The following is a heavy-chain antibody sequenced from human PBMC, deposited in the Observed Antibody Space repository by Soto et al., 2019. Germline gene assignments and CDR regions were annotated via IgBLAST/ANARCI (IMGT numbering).Heavy chain of an antibody. CDR1: GFAFSSYE. D-gene: IGHD3-10*01. CDR2: ISSTASTI. CDR3: ARAAGIMTRGFHGMDV. V-gene: IGHV3-48*03. J-gene: IGHJ6*02. Sequence: EVQLVESGGGLVQPGGSLRLSCADSGFAFSSYEMNWVRQSPGKGLEWLSYISSTASTIHYADSVKGRFTISRDNANNSVYLQMNSLTADDSAVYYCARAAGIMTRGFHGMDVWGQGTTVTVSS.